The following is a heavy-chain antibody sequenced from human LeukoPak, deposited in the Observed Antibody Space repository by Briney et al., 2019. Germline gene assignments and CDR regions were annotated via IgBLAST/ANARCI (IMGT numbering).Heavy chain of an antibody. J-gene: IGHJ6*03. Sequence: SGPALVKPTQTLTLTCTFPGLSLSTYGMCVSWIRQPPGKALEWLARIDWDDDKYYSTSLKTRLTISKDTSKNQVVLTVTNVDPVDTATYYCAQMQRVTTGTTTAYYMDVWDKGTTVTVSS. D-gene: IGHD1-1*01. CDR1: GLSLSTYGMC. CDR3: AQMQRVTTGTTTAYYMDV. CDR2: IDWDDDK. V-gene: IGHV2-70*11.